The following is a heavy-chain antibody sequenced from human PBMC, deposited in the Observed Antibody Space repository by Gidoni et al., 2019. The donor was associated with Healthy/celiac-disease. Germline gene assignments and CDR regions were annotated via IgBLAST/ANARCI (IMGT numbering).Heavy chain of an antibody. CDR2: ISGSGGST. CDR3: AKGRVYSSGWFDY. J-gene: IGHJ5*01. CDR1: GFTFSRYA. D-gene: IGHD6-19*01. Sequence: EVQLLESGGGLVQPGGSLRLSCAASGFTFSRYAMSWVRQAPGKGLEWVSAISGSGGSTYYADSVKGRFTISRDNSKNTLYLQMNSLRAEDTAVYYCAKGRVYSSGWFDYWGQGTLVTVSS. V-gene: IGHV3-23*01.